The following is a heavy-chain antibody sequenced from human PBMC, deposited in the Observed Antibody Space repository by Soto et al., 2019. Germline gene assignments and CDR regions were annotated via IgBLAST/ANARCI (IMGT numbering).Heavy chain of an antibody. CDR3: ARGFSILWFGEGDY. CDR1: GFTVSSNY. V-gene: IGHV3-66*01. CDR2: IYSGGST. Sequence: EVQLVESGGGLVQPGGSLRLSCAASGFTVSSNYMSWVRQAPGKGLEWVSVIYSGGSTYYADSVNGRFTVSRDKSKNMLHLQMNSLRAEDTAVYYCARGFSILWFGEGDYCGQGTLVTVSS. J-gene: IGHJ4*02. D-gene: IGHD3-10*01.